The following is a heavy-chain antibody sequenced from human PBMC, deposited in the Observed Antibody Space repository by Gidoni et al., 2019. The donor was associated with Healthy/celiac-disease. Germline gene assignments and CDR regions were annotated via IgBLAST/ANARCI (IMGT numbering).Heavy chain of an antibody. D-gene: IGHD6-13*01. CDR1: GGPFSNYA. Sequence: QVQLVQSGAEVKKPGSSVKVACKASGGPFSNYAISWVRQAPGQGLEWMGRIIPILGIANYAQKFQGRVTITADKSTSTAYMELSSLRSEDTAVYYCARDPGIAAAGTGGFDYWGQGTLVTVSS. CDR3: ARDPGIAAAGTGGFDY. J-gene: IGHJ4*02. CDR2: IIPILGIA. V-gene: IGHV1-69*04.